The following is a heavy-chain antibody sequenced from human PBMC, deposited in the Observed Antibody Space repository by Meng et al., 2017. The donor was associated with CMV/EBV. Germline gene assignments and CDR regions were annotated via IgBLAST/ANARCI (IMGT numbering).Heavy chain of an antibody. CDR1: GFTFSSYS. Sequence: GGSLRLSCAASGFTFSSYSMNWVRQAPGKGLEWVSSISSSSSYIYYADSVKGRFTISRDNAKNSLYLRMNSLRAEDTAVYYCARAGVAYCSSTSCYGYFDYWGQGTLVTVSS. V-gene: IGHV3-21*01. J-gene: IGHJ4*02. D-gene: IGHD2-2*01. CDR2: ISSSSSYI. CDR3: ARAGVAYCSSTSCYGYFDY.